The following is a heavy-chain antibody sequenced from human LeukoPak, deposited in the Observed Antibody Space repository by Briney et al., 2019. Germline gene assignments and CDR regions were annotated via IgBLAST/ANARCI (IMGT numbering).Heavy chain of an antibody. D-gene: IGHD3-9*01. V-gene: IGHV4-30-4*01. J-gene: IGHJ4*02. Sequence: SETLSLTCTVSGGSISSGDYYWSWIRQPPGKGLEWIGYIYYSGSTYYNPSLKSRVTISVDTSKNQFSLKLSSVTAADTAVYYCAHGNILTGLGIDYWGQGTLVTVSS. CDR1: GGSISSGDYY. CDR2: IYYSGST. CDR3: AHGNILTGLGIDY.